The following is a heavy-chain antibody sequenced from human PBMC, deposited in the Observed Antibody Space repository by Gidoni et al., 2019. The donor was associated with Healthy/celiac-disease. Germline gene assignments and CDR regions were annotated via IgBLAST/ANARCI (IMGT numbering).Heavy chain of an antibody. CDR2: IYNSGNN. CDR1: GYSISSGYY. D-gene: IGHD1-26*01. Sequence: QVQLQESGPGLVTPSATLSLTCAVPGYSISSGYYWGWIRQPPGKGLEWIGSIYNSGNNDDNPSLKSRVTISVDTAKNQFALKLSSVTAADTAVDYCARAKVGATTYFDYWGQGTLVTVSA. J-gene: IGHJ4*02. CDR3: ARAKVGATTYFDY. V-gene: IGHV4-38-2*01.